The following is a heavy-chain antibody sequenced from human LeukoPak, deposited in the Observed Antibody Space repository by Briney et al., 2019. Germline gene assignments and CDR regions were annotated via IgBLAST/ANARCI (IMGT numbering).Heavy chain of an antibody. V-gene: IGHV3-74*01. D-gene: IGHD6-6*01. CDR3: AITHGSSAFDI. CDR2: INTDGSST. CDR1: GFTFSSYW. Sequence: GGSLRLSCAASGFTFSSYWMHWVRQAPGKGLVWVSRINTDGSSTSYADSVKGRFTISRDNAKNTLYLQMNSLRAEDTAVYYCAITHGSSAFDIWGQGTMVTVSS. J-gene: IGHJ3*02.